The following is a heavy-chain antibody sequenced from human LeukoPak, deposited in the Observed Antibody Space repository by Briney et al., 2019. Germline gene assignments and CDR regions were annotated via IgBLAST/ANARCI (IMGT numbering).Heavy chain of an antibody. J-gene: IGHJ5*02. V-gene: IGHV1-2*02. D-gene: IGHD6-13*01. Sequence: ASVKVSCKASGYTFTGYYMHWVRQAPGQGLEWMGWINPNSGGTNYAQKFQGRVTMTRDTSISTAYMELSRLRSDDTAVYYCARDSPGGEYSSSWGSANDNWFDPWGQGTLVTVSS. CDR3: ARDSPGGEYSSSWGSANDNWFDP. CDR2: INPNSGGT. CDR1: GYTFTGYY.